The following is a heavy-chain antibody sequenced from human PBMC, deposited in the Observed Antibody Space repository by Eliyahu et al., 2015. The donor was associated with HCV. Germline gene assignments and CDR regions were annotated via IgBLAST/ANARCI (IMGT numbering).Heavy chain of an antibody. V-gene: IGHV4-59*01. CDR3: ARGAPKFGTTWYVDYFDQ. D-gene: IGHD6-13*01. Sequence: QVQLQESGPGLVKPSETLSLTCTXSGGSISSSYYWRWXRQPPGKGLEWIGYIYYXXTTXYXPSLKSRVTISVDTSKNQFSLKLTSVTAADAAVYYXARGAPKFGTTWYVDYFDQWGQGTLVIVSS. J-gene: IGHJ4*02. CDR2: IYYXXTT. CDR1: GGSISSSYY.